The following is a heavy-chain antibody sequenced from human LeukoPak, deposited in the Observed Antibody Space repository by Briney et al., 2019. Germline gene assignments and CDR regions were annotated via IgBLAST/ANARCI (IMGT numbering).Heavy chain of an antibody. Sequence: SVKVSCKASGFAFTSSAIQWVRQARGQRLEWLGWIIVGSGETSYAQKLQERVTITTDMSTGTSYMELSSLSPEDTAVYFCAAERYSGRCCWFDPWGQGTLVTVSS. J-gene: IGHJ5*02. V-gene: IGHV1-58*02. CDR2: IIVGSGET. CDR3: AAERYSGRCCWFDP. D-gene: IGHD5-12*01. CDR1: GFAFTSSA.